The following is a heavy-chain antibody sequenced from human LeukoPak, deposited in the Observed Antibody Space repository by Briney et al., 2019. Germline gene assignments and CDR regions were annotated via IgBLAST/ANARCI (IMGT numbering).Heavy chain of an antibody. CDR2: IYYSGST. CDR3: ATEYGSGSYWKIDY. CDR1: GGSISSSSYY. Sequence: SETLSLTCTVSGGSISSSSYYWGWIRQPPGKGLEWIGYIYYSGSTNYNPSLKSRVTISVDTSKNQFSLKLSSVTAADTAVYYCATEYGSGSYWKIDYWGQGTLVTVSS. V-gene: IGHV4-61*01. J-gene: IGHJ4*02. D-gene: IGHD3-10*01.